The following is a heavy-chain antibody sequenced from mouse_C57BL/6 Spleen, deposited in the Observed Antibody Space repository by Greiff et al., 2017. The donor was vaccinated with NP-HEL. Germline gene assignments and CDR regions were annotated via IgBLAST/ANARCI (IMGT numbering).Heavy chain of an antibody. CDR1: GYTFTSYW. CDR3: ARNYYGSSYFDY. D-gene: IGHD1-1*01. V-gene: IGHV1-55*01. J-gene: IGHJ2*01. Sequence: QVQLQQPGAELVKPGASVKMSCKASGYTFTSYWITWVKQRPGQGLEWIGDIYPGSGSTNYNEKFKSKAPLTVDTSSSTAYMQLSSLTSEDSAVYYCARNYYGSSYFDYWGQGTTLTVSS. CDR2: IYPGSGST.